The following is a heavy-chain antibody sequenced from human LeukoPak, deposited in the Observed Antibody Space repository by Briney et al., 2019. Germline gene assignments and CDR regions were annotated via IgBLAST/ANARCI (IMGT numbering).Heavy chain of an antibody. CDR3: ARRRDRGYDFDS. D-gene: IGHD5-12*01. CDR1: GGSFSSGFSY. J-gene: IGHJ4*02. CDR2: ISYNGNT. V-gene: IGHV4-31*03. Sequence: SETLSLTCTVSGGSFSSGFSYWSWIRQHPGKGLEWIGYISYNGNTFYNPSLKSRLTISLDTSKSQFSLRLSSVAAADTAVYYCARRRDRGYDFDSWGQGTLVAVSS.